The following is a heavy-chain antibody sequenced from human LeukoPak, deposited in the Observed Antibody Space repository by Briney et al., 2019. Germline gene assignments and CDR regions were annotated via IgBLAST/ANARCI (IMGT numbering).Heavy chain of an antibody. Sequence: SETLSLTCTVSGGSISSYYWSWIRQPAGKGLEWIGRIYTSGSTNYNPSLKSRVTMSVDTSKNQFSLKLSSVTAADTAVYYCARVRRGSGWSHHRGYYSDYWGQGTLVTVSS. CDR1: GGSISSYY. CDR2: IYTSGST. V-gene: IGHV4-4*07. CDR3: ARVRRGSGWSHHRGYYSDY. D-gene: IGHD6-19*01. J-gene: IGHJ4*02.